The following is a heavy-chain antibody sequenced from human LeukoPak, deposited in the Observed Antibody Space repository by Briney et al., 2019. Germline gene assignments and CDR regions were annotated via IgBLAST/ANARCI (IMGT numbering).Heavy chain of an antibody. CDR1: GGSISSSSYY. D-gene: IGHD3-16*01. CDR2: IYYSGST. J-gene: IGHJ3*02. CDR3: ARGSEQTISDYHDAFDI. V-gene: IGHV4-39*07. Sequence: SETLSLTCTVSGGSISSSSYYWGWIRQPPGKGLEWIGSIYYSGSTYYNPSLKSRVTISVDTSKNQFSLKLSSVTAADTAVYYCARGSEQTISDYHDAFDIWGQGTMVTVSS.